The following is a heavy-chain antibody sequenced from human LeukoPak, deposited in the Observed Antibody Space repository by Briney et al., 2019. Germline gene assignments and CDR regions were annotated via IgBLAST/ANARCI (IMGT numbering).Heavy chain of an antibody. CDR1: GASISSGGYY. D-gene: IGHD2-2*01. CDR2: IYYSGNT. V-gene: IGHV4-31*03. J-gene: IGHJ4*02. CDR3: ARECYDEMGYYFDY. Sequence: PSETLSLTCTVSGASISSGGYYWSWIPQHPGKGLVWIVYIYYSGNTYYNPALMSRVTITADKTKKQYSLKLSSVAAAVKAVDYYARECYDEMGYYFDYWGQGTLVTVSS.